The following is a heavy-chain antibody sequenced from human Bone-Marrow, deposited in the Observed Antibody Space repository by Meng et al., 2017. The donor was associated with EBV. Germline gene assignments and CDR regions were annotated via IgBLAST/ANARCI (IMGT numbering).Heavy chain of an antibody. CDR3: ARASDYGNDLDY. V-gene: IGHV1-2*06. CDR1: GYTFTGQY. Sequence: GRLVRSGDGVKKPGASVKVSCKASGYTFTGQYMHWVRQAPGQGLEWMGRIDPNSGGADYAQKFQGGVTMTRDTSISTFYMELSRLTSDDTAVYFCARASDYGNDLDYWGQGTLVTVSS. J-gene: IGHJ4*02. D-gene: IGHD4-11*01. CDR2: IDPNSGGA.